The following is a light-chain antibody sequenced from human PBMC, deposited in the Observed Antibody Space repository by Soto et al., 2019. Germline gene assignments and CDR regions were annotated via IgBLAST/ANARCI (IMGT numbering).Light chain of an antibody. Sequence: DIQMTQSPSTLSASVGDRIIITCRASESISSWLAWYQQKPGKAPKLLIYKASTLESGVPSRFSASGSGTEFTLTISSLQPDDSATYFCHQYXASHTFGGGTKVDIK. J-gene: IGKJ4*01. CDR1: ESISSW. CDR2: KAS. CDR3: HQYXASHT. V-gene: IGKV1-5*03.